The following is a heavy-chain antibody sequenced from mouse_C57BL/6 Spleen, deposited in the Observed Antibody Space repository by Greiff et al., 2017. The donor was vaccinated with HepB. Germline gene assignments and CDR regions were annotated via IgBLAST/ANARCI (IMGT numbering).Heavy chain of an antibody. J-gene: IGHJ3*01. V-gene: IGHV1-76*01. Sequence: VKLMESGAELVRPGASVKLSCKASGYTFTDYYINWVKQRPGQGLEWIARIYPGSGNTYYNEKFKGKATLTAEKSSSTAYMQLSSLTSEDSAVYFCARDYSNYGSFAYWGQGTLVTVSA. CDR1: GYTFTDYY. D-gene: IGHD2-5*01. CDR2: IYPGSGNT. CDR3: ARDYSNYGSFAY.